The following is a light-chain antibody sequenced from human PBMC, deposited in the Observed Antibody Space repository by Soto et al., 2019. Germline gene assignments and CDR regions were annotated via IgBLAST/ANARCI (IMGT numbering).Light chain of an antibody. V-gene: IGLV2-14*01. CDR3: SSYTSSSPSVV. J-gene: IGLJ2*01. CDR1: NSDVGGYNY. CDR2: DVS. Sequence: QSALTQPASVSGSPGQSITISCTGTNSDVGGYNYVSWYQQHPGKAPKLMIYDVSNRPSGVSNRFSGSKSGNTASLTISGLQAEDEDDYYCSSYTSSSPSVVFGGGTKLTVL.